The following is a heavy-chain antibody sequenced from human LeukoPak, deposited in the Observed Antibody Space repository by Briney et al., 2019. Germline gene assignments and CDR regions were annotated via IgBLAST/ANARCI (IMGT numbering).Heavy chain of an antibody. Sequence: SQTLSLTCAISGDSVSSNSGTWTWIRQSPSRSLEWLGRTYYRSKWYNDYAVSVKSRITINPDTSKNQFSLSLDSVTAADTAVYYCARVPPVYDSGNYYKGTHFDYWGQGTLVTVSS. V-gene: IGHV6-1*01. D-gene: IGHD3-10*01. CDR2: TYYRSKWYN. CDR3: ARVPPVYDSGNYYKGTHFDY. CDR1: GDSVSSNSGT. J-gene: IGHJ4*02.